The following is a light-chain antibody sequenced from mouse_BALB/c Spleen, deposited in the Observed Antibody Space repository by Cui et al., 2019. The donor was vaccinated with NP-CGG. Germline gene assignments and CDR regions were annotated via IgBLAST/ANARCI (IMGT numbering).Light chain of an antibody. CDR3: ALWYSNHWV. J-gene: IGLJ1*01. V-gene: IGLV1*01. CDR2: GTN. Sequence: QPVLTQESDPTQSPGETVTLTCRSSSGAVTTSNYANWVQEKPDHLFAGLIGGTNNRVPGVPARFSGSLIGDKAALTITGAQTEDEAIYFCALWYSNHWVFGGGTKLTVL. CDR1: SGAVTTSNY.